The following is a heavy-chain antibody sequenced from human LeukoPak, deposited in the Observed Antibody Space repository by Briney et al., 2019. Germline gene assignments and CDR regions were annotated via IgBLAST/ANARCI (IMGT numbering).Heavy chain of an antibody. CDR3: ARDAAGLNWFDP. Sequence: ASVKVSCKASGYTFTGYYMHWVRQAPGQGLEWMGWINPNSGGTNYAQKFQGRVTMTRDTSISTAYMELRSLRSDDTAVYYCARDAAGLNWFDPWGQGTLVTVSS. D-gene: IGHD6-13*01. V-gene: IGHV1-2*02. J-gene: IGHJ5*02. CDR1: GYTFTGYY. CDR2: INPNSGGT.